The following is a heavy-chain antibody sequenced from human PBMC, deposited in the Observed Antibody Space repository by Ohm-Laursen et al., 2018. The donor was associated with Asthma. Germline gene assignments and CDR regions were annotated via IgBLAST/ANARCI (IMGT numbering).Heavy chain of an antibody. CDR1: GFTFSSYG. Sequence: SLRLSCAASGFTFSSYGMHWVRQAPGKGLEWVAVISYDGSNKYYADSVKGRFTISRDNSKNTLYLQMNSLRAEDTAAYYCARTNYDILTEPFDYWGQGTLVTVSS. D-gene: IGHD3-9*01. V-gene: IGHV3-30*03. J-gene: IGHJ4*02. CDR2: ISYDGSNK. CDR3: ARTNYDILTEPFDY.